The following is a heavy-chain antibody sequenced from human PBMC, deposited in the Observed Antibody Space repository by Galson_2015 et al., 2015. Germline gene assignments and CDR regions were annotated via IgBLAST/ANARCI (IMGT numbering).Heavy chain of an antibody. CDR3: AKATMLRGEFYFYGMDV. Sequence: SLRLSCAASGFTFDDYAMNWVRLVPGKGQEWVSTISWNSGTVGYADSVKGRFTISRDNAKSTLYLQMNSLRGEDTAVYHCAKATMLRGEFYFYGMDVWGQGTTVTVS. CDR2: ISWNSGTV. D-gene: IGHD3-10*01. CDR1: GFTFDDYA. J-gene: IGHJ6*02. V-gene: IGHV3-9*01.